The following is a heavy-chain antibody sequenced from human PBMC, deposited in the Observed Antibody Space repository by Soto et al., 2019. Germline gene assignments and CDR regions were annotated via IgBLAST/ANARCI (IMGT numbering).Heavy chain of an antibody. CDR2: NYYSGST. J-gene: IGHJ4*02. Sequence: KASETLSLTCTVSGGSISSGGYYWSWIRPPPGKGLGWIGYNYYSGSTYYNPSLKSRLTISVDTSKNQFSLKLSSVTAADTAVYYCARGSSEPYSYGPCFDYWGQGTLVTVSS. D-gene: IGHD5-18*01. CDR3: ARGSSEPYSYGPCFDY. CDR1: GGSISSGGYY. V-gene: IGHV4-31*03.